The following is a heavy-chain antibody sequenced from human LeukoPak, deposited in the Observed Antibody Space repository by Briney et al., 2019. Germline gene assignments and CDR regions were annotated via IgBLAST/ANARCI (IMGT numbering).Heavy chain of an antibody. CDR1: GGSISSGGYY. J-gene: IGHJ5*02. D-gene: IGHD3-22*01. CDR3: AREGQYYYDSSGYVFDP. CDR2: IYYSGST. V-gene: IGHV4-31*03. Sequence: PSQTLSLTCTVSGGSISSGGYYWSWIRQRPGKGLEWIGYIYYSGSTYYNPSLKSRVTISVDTSKNQFSLKLSSVTAADTAVYYCAREGQYYYDSSGYVFDPWGQGTLVTVSS.